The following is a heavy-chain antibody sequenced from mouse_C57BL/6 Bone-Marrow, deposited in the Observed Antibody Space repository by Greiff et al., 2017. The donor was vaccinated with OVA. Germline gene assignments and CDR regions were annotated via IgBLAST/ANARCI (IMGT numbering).Heavy chain of an antibody. Sequence: QVQLQQPGAELVMPGASVKLSCKASGYTFTSYWMHWVKQRPGQGLEWIGEIDPSDSYTNYNQQFKGKSTLTVDKSSSTAYMQLSSLTSEDSAVYYCARGGTTVVSSYYFDYWGQGTTLTVSS. CDR1: GYTFTSYW. CDR2: IDPSDSYT. V-gene: IGHV1-69*01. CDR3: ARGGTTVVSSYYFDY. J-gene: IGHJ2*01. D-gene: IGHD1-1*01.